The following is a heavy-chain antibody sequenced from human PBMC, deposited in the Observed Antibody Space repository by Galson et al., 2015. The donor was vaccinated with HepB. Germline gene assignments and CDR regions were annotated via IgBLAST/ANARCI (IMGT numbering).Heavy chain of an antibody. CDR1: GYTFTSYG. CDR2: ISAYNGNT. J-gene: IGHJ4*02. D-gene: IGHD3-22*01. Sequence: SVKVSCKASGYTFTSYGISWVRQAPGQGLEWMGWISAYNGNTNYAQKLQGRVTMTTDTSTSTAYVELRSLRSDDTAVYYCARVDDSSGYYFPDYWGQGTLVTVSS. V-gene: IGHV1-18*04. CDR3: ARVDDSSGYYFPDY.